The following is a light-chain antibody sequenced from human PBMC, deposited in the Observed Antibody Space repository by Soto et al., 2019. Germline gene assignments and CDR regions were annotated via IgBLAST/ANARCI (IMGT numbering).Light chain of an antibody. CDR2: GIS. V-gene: IGKV1-27*01. Sequence: SVGDRVTITCRASQSFSTYLAWYQQKPGKVPKLLTSGISTLQSGVPSRFSGSGYGTEFTLTISNLQPEDFATYDCELATSFSWRFGLGTKV. CDR1: QSFSTY. CDR3: ELATSFSWR. J-gene: IGKJ1*01.